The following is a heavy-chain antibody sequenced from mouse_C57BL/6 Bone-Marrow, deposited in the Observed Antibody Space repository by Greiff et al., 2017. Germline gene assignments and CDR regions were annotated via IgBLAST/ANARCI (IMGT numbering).Heavy chain of an antibody. CDR3: ARGGGYGNLAY. Sequence: QVQLQQSGAELVRPGASVTLSCKASGYTFTDYEMHWVKQRPVHGLEWIGAIDPETGGTDYNQKFKGKAILTADKSSSTAYMELRSLTSEDSAVYDGARGGGYGNLAYGGRGTALTVSA. CDR2: IDPETGGT. CDR1: GYTFTDYE. V-gene: IGHV1-15*01. D-gene: IGHD2-1*01. J-gene: IGHJ2*01.